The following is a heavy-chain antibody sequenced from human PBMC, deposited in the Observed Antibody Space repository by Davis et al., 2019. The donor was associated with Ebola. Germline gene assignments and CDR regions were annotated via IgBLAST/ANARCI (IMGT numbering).Heavy chain of an antibody. CDR3: ARGHNFGFEF. D-gene: IGHD1-1*01. CDR2: VILKSGAT. V-gene: IGHV1-2*06. CDR1: GYTFTDYN. J-gene: IGHJ4*02. Sequence: ASVKVSCKASGYTFTDYNIHWMRQAPGQGLEWLGRVILKSGATNYAQKFQGRDTMTRDTSISTAYMELSSLRSDDTAVYYCARGHNFGFEFWGQGALVTVSS.